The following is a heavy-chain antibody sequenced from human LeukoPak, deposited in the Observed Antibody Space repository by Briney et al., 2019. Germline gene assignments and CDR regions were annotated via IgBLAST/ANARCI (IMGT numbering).Heavy chain of an antibody. V-gene: IGHV3-66*02. Sequence: GGSLRLSCAASGLTVSTNYMSWVRKAPGTGLERVSVIYSGGSTYYADSVKGRFTISRDNSKNTLYLQVNSLRAEDTAVYYCARDEDWSGYYGAFDIWGQGTMVTVSS. CDR3: ARDEDWSGYYGAFDI. D-gene: IGHD3-3*01. CDR1: GLTVSTNY. J-gene: IGHJ3*02. CDR2: IYSGGST.